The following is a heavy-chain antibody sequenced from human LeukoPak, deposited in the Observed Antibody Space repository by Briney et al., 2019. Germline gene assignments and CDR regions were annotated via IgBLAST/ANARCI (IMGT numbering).Heavy chain of an antibody. Sequence: SETLSLTCIVSGDSVSSSRYYWGWIRQPPGKGLEWIGTIYYSGNTYYNPSLRSRVTISVDTSKNQFSLKLTSVTVADTAVYYCAREARLPIQAVDSWGQGTLITVSS. CDR2: IYYSGNT. CDR1: GDSVSSSRYY. CDR3: AREARLPIQAVDS. V-gene: IGHV4-39*07. D-gene: IGHD5-12*01. J-gene: IGHJ4*02.